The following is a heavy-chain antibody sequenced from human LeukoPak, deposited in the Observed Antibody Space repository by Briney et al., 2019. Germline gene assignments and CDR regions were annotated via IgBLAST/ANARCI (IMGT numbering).Heavy chain of an antibody. CDR3: ARSRGYSYGTTFLDY. V-gene: IGHV4-59*08. CDR1: GGSINSYY. CDR2: IYYIGST. D-gene: IGHD5-18*01. Sequence: SETLSLTCTVSGGSINSYYWSWVRQPPGKGLEWIGYIYYIGSTNYSPSLKSRVTISVDTSKNQFSLKLSSVTAADTAVYYCARSRGYSYGTTFLDYWGQGTLVTVSS. J-gene: IGHJ4*02.